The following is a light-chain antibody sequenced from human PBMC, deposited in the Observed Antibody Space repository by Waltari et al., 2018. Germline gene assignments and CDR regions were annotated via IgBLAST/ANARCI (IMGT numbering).Light chain of an antibody. V-gene: IGKV1-8*01. CDR2: AAS. Sequence: AIRITQSPSSLSASTGASVTITCRASKGLSSYLAWYQQKPGKAPKLLIYAASTLQSGVPSRFSGSGSGTDFTLTISCLQSEDFATYYCQQYYSYPLTFGGGTKVEIK. J-gene: IGKJ4*01. CDR1: KGLSSY. CDR3: QQYYSYPLT.